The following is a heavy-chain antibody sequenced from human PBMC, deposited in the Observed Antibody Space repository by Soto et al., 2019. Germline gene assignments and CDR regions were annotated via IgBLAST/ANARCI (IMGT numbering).Heavy chain of an antibody. Sequence: GASVKVSCKASGYTFTSYGISWVRQAPGQGLEWMGWISAYNGNTNYAQKLQDRVTMTTDTSTSTAYMELSSLRSDDTAVYYCAADPSDVDFWSGYHYWYFDLWGRGTLVTVSS. CDR1: GYTFTSYG. CDR3: AADPSDVDFWSGYHYWYFDL. J-gene: IGHJ2*01. CDR2: ISAYNGNT. V-gene: IGHV1-18*01. D-gene: IGHD3-3*01.